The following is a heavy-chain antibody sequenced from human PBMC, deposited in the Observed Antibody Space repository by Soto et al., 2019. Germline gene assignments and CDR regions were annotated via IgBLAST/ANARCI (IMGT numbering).Heavy chain of an antibody. V-gene: IGHV1-69*02. Sequence: QVQLVQSGAEVKKPGSSVKVSCKACGGTFSSYTISWVRQAPGQGLEWMGRIIPILGIANYAQKFQGRVTITADKSTNTAYMELSSLRSEDTAVYYCAIEEYCSSTSCLVDAFDIWGQGTMVTVSS. CDR2: IIPILGIA. D-gene: IGHD2-2*01. CDR1: GGTFSSYT. J-gene: IGHJ3*02. CDR3: AIEEYCSSTSCLVDAFDI.